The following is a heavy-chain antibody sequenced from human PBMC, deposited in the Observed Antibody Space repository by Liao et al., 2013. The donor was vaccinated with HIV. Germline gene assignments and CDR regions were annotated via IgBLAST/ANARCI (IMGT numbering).Heavy chain of an antibody. V-gene: IGHV4-4*07. CDR1: GGSISTYY. CDR2: FNPSGSA. CDR3: ARGIGGPFDY. Sequence: QVQLQESGPGLVKPSETLSLTCTVSGGSISTYYWSWIRQPPGKGLECIARFNPSGSATYNPSLRNRVSMSLDRSRNQFSLELTSVTAADTAVYYCARGIGGPFDYWGQGILVTVSS. J-gene: IGHJ4*02.